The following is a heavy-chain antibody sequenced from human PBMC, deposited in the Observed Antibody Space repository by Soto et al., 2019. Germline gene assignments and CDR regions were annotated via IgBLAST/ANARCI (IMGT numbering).Heavy chain of an antibody. CDR3: ARGYCSSTSCYWYLDY. V-gene: IGHV1-8*01. J-gene: IGHJ4*02. CDR2: MNPNSGNT. CDR1: GYTFTSYD. D-gene: IGHD2-2*01. Sequence: QVQLVQSGAEVKKPGASVKVSCKASGYTFTSYDINWVRQATGQGLEWMGWMNPNSGNTGYAQKFQGRVTMTRNTSISTAYMELSSLRSEDTAVYYCARGYCSSTSCYWYLDYWGQGTLFTVAS.